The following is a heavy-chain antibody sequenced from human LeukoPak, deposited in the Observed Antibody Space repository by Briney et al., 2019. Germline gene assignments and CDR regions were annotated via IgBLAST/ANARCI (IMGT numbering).Heavy chain of an antibody. CDR1: GYSISSGYY. J-gene: IGHJ4*02. Sequence: SETLSLTCTVSGYSISSGYYWGWIRQPPGKGLEWIGSIYHSGSTYYNPSLKSRVTISVDTSKNQFSLKLSSVTAADTAVYYCARDNNYYGSGSYHDYWGQGTLVTVSS. CDR2: IYHSGST. D-gene: IGHD3-10*01. V-gene: IGHV4-38-2*02. CDR3: ARDNNYYGSGSYHDY.